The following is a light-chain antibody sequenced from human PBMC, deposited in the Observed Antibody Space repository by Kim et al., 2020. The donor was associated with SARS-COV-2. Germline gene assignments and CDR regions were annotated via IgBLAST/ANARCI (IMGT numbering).Light chain of an antibody. CDR1: QSISIW. J-gene: IGKJ1*01. CDR2: DAS. Sequence: DIQMTQSPSTLSASVGDRVTITCRASQSISIWLAWYQQKPGEAPKVLIFDASSLQSGVPSRFSGSGSGTEFTLTISSLQPDDFATYYCQHYNNYPGTFGQGTKVDIK. CDR3: QHYNNYPGT. V-gene: IGKV1-5*01.